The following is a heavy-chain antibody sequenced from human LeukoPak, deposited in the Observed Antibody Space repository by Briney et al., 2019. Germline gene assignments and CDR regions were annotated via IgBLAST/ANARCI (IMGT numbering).Heavy chain of an antibody. Sequence: GASVTVSSKASGYTFTVYYMHWVRQAPGQGREWMGWINPNSGGTNYAQKFQGRVTMTRDTSISTAYMELSRLRSDDTAVYYCARDVDTAPNWFDPWGQGTLVTVSS. V-gene: IGHV1-2*02. CDR2: INPNSGGT. D-gene: IGHD5-18*01. CDR1: GYTFTVYY. CDR3: ARDVDTAPNWFDP. J-gene: IGHJ5*02.